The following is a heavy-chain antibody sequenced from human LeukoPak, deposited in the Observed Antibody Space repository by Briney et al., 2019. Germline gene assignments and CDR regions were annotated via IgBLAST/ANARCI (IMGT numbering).Heavy chain of an antibody. V-gene: IGHV3-74*01. Sequence: GGSLRLSCAASGFTFSSYAMSWVRQAPGKGLVWVPRINSDGSSTNYADSVKGRFTISRDNAKNTLYLQMNSLRAEDTAVYYCVKSSGSFVWGQGTLVTVSS. CDR2: INSDGSST. CDR1: GFTFSSYA. J-gene: IGHJ4*02. CDR3: VKSSGSFV. D-gene: IGHD5-12*01.